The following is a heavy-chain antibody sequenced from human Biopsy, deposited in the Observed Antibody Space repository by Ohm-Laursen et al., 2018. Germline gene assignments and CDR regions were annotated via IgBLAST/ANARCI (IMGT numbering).Heavy chain of an antibody. CDR2: INPNNGGT. D-gene: IGHD5-18*01. J-gene: IGHJ3*01. CDR1: GYNFNAYY. V-gene: IGHV1-2*02. CDR3: ARLAYSEYRRDPLDV. Sequence: GASVKVSCKASGYNFNAYYMQWVRQAPGQGLEWMGWINPNNGGTNYAHKFQGRVTMTRDTSISTAYIHLSGLTSDDTAVYYCARLAYSEYRRDPLDVWGQGTMVTVSS.